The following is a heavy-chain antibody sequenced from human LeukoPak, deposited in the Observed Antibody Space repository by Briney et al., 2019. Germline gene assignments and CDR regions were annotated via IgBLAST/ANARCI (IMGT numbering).Heavy chain of an antibody. J-gene: IGHJ4*02. CDR2: IYYSGST. CDR1: GGSISSSSYY. V-gene: IGHV4-39*01. Sequence: SETLSLTCTVSGGSISSSSYYWGWIRQPPGKGLGWIGSIYYSGSTYYNPSLKSRVTISVDTSKNQFSLKLSSATAADTAVYYCARHHIAAAGRSSFDYWGQGTLVTVSS. CDR3: ARHHIAAAGRSSFDY. D-gene: IGHD6-13*01.